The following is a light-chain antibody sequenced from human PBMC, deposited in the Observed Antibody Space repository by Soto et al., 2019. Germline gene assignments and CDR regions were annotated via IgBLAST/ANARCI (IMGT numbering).Light chain of an antibody. J-gene: IGKJ4*01. CDR1: QSIGND. V-gene: IGKV1-6*01. Sequence: AIQMTQSPSSLSFSAGDRVTITCRASQSIGNDVGWYQQKPGKAPKLLINAASSLQSGVPSRFSGSRSGTDFTLTISSLQPEDFATYYCLQDHNYPLTFGGGTKVEIK. CDR3: LQDHNYPLT. CDR2: AAS.